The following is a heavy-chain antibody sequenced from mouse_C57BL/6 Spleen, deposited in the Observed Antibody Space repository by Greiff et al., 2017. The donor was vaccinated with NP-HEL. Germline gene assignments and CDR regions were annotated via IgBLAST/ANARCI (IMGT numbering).Heavy chain of an antibody. V-gene: IGHV1-19*01. CDR3: ARRVVDAWFAY. Sequence: EVQLQQSGPVLVKPGASVKMSCKASGYTFTDYYMNWVKQSHGKSLEWIGVINPYNGGTSYNQKFKGKATLTVDKSSSTAYMELNSLTSEDSAVYYCARRVVDAWFAYWGQGTLVTVSA. CDR1: GYTFTDYY. J-gene: IGHJ3*01. D-gene: IGHD1-1*01. CDR2: INPYNGGT.